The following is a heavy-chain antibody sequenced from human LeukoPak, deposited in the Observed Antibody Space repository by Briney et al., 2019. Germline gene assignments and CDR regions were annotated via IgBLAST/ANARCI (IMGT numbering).Heavy chain of an antibody. J-gene: IGHJ5*02. Sequence: GASVKVSCTASGYTFTGYYMHWVRQAPGQGLEWMGWINPNSGGTNYAQKFQGRVTMTRDTSISTAYMELSRLRSDDTAVYYCASAPMGIVVVPAANHWGQGTLVTVSS. CDR1: GYTFTGYY. CDR2: INPNSGGT. D-gene: IGHD2-2*01. V-gene: IGHV1-2*02. CDR3: ASAPMGIVVVPAANH.